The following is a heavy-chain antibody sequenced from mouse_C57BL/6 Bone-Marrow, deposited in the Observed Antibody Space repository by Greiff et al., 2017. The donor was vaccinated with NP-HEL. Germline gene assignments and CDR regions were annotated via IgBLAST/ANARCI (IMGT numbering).Heavy chain of an antibody. CDR1: GYTFTSYG. CDR2: IYPRSGNT. D-gene: IGHD2-4*01. Sequence: QVQLKQSGAELARPGASVKLSCKASGYTFTSYGISWVKQRTGQGLEWIGEIYPRSGNTYYNEKFKGKATLTADKSSSTAYMELRSLTSEDSAVYFCARGGVYDYDGRNWGQGTLVTVSA. J-gene: IGHJ3*01. V-gene: IGHV1-81*01. CDR3: ARGGVYDYDGRN.